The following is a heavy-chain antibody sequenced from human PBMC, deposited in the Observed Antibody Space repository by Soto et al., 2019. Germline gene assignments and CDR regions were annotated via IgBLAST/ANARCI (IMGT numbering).Heavy chain of an antibody. CDR2: INHSGST. D-gene: IGHD3-3*01. J-gene: IGHJ4*02. CDR1: GGSFSGYY. Sequence: SETLSLTCAVYGGSFSGYYWSWIRQPPGKGLEWIGEINHSGSTNYNPSLKSRVTISVDTSKNQFSLKLSSVTAADTAVYYCARDYKRRYYDFWGGYPAYWGQGTLVTVS. CDR3: ARDYKRRYYDFWGGYPAY. V-gene: IGHV4-34*01.